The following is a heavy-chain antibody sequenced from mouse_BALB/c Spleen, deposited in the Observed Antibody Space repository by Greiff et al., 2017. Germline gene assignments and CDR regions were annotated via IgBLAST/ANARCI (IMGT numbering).Heavy chain of an antibody. Sequence: EVKLVESGGDLVKPGGSLKLSCAASGFTFSSYGMSWVRQTPEKRLEWVASISSGGSTYYPDSVKGRFTISRDNARNILYLQMSSLRSEDTAMYYCARGRDYYGSRTWFAYWGQGTLVTVSA. D-gene: IGHD1-1*01. V-gene: IGHV5-6-5*01. J-gene: IGHJ3*01. CDR2: ISSGGST. CDR1: GFTFSSYG. CDR3: ARGRDYYGSRTWFAY.